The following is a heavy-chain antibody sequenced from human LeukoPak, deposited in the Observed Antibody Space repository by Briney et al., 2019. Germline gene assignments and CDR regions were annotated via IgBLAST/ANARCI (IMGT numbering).Heavy chain of an antibody. J-gene: IGHJ4*02. CDR3: ARDMQQWLVGYYFDY. Sequence: GGSLRLSCAASGFTFSSYAMSWVRQAPGKGLEWVAFIRYDGSNKYYADSVKGRFTISRDNSKNTLYLQMNSLRAEDTAVYYCARDMQQWLVGYYFDYWGQGTLVTVSS. CDR1: GFTFSSYA. CDR2: IRYDGSNK. V-gene: IGHV3-30*02. D-gene: IGHD6-19*01.